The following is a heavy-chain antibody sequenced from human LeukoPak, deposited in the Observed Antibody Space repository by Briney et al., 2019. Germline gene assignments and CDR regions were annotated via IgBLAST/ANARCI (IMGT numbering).Heavy chain of an antibody. CDR2: MHYSGSA. Sequence: LETLSLTCTVSGGXITGYYCSWIRQPPGKGLEWIGYMHYSGSANYNPSLKRRGTISVDTASNQFSLKLSSVTAADTGVYYCASLYSGSYDTGSFDYFNYWGQGTLVTVSS. CDR1: GGXITGYY. V-gene: IGHV4-59*01. J-gene: IGHJ4*02. CDR3: ASLYSGSYDTGSFDYFNY. D-gene: IGHD1-26*01.